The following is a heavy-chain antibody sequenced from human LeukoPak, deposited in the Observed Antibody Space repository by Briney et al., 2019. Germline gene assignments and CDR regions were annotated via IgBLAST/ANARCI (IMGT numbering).Heavy chain of an antibody. V-gene: IGHV4-39*01. CDR1: GVSTTNGIYY. D-gene: IGHD6-19*01. Sequence: ASETLSLTCTVSGVSTTNGIYYWAWIRQPPGKGLEWIGSVHNVGSTYYNLSLRSRVTMSIDTSKNQFSLRLNSVTAADTAVYYCARHAEYNSGWHFYLDHWGQGILVTVSS. CDR3: ARHAEYNSGWHFYLDH. J-gene: IGHJ4*02. CDR2: VHNVGST.